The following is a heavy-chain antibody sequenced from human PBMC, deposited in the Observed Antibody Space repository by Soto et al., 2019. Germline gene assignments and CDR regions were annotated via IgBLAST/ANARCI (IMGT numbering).Heavy chain of an antibody. V-gene: IGHV4-31*03. Sequence: QVQLQESGPGLVKPSQTLSITCTVSGGSLSTGGYYWTWIRRHPGKVLEWIGYIYYSGSTYYNPSLKSRVTISVDKYKNKFSLKLSSVTAAAPAVYYCARVLSVTLGDNLGQGTLVTVSS. CDR1: GGSLSTGGYY. J-gene: IGHJ4*02. D-gene: IGHD4-17*01. CDR3: ARVLSVTLGDN. CDR2: IYYSGST.